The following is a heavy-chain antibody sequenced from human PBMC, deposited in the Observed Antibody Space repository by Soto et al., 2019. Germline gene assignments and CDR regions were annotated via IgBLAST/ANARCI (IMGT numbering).Heavy chain of an antibody. Sequence: QITLKESGPTLVKPTQTLTLTCTFSGFSLSTSGVGVGWIRQPPGKALEWLALIYWDDGKRYSPSLKSRLTSTKDTSKNQLVLTMTHVDPVDTATYYCAHLVLLWFGELSAEYFQHWGQGTLVTVSS. CDR1: GFSLSTSGVG. V-gene: IGHV2-5*02. J-gene: IGHJ1*01. CDR2: IYWDDGK. D-gene: IGHD3-10*01. CDR3: AHLVLLWFGELSAEYFQH.